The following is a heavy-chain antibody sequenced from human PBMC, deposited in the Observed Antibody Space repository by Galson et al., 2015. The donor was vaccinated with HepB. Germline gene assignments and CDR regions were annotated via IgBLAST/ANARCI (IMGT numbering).Heavy chain of an antibody. Sequence: SVKVSCKASGYTFTSYGISWVRQAPGQGLEWMGWISAYNGNTNYAQKLQGRVTMTTDTSTSTAYMELRSLRSDDTAVYYCARVGGPIVVVPAAMRGDKGWFDPWGQGTLVTVSS. CDR3: ARVGGPIVVVPAAMRGDKGWFDP. D-gene: IGHD2-2*01. CDR2: ISAYNGNT. CDR1: GYTFTSYG. J-gene: IGHJ5*02. V-gene: IGHV1-18*01.